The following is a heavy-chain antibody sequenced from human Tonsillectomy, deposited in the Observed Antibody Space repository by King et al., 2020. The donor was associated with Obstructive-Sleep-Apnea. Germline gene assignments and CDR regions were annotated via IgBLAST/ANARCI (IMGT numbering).Heavy chain of an antibody. Sequence: VQLVESGGGLVQPGGPLRLSCAASGFTVSNYAMNWVRQAPGKGLEWVSGIGRSSGSTYYAESVKGRCTISRDNSKNTVYLQMNSLRAEDTAVYYCARRAGYGQIPSWGQGTLVTVSS. D-gene: IGHD5-12*01. CDR1: GFTVSNYA. CDR2: IGRSSGST. CDR3: ARRAGYGQIPS. V-gene: IGHV3-23*04. J-gene: IGHJ4*02.